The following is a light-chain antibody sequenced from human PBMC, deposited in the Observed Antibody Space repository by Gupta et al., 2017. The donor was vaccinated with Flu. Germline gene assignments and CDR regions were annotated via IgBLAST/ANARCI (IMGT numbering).Light chain of an antibody. CDR1: ESVSSS. CDR2: VAS. Sequence: EIMMTQSPVTLSVSPGERATLSCRASESVSSSLAWYQQRPGQAPRLLIYVASSRATDIPARFSGSGSGTDFTLTISSLQSEDFAVYYCQQYYNWPPYSFGQGTKVEI. V-gene: IGKV3-15*01. J-gene: IGKJ2*03. CDR3: QQYYNWPPYS.